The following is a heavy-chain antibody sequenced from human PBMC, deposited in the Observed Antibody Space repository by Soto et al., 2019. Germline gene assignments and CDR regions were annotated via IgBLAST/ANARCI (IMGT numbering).Heavy chain of an antibody. CDR3: ARHSSSSTYSYYYYYMDV. D-gene: IGHD6-13*01. CDR1: GGSISSSSYY. J-gene: IGHJ6*03. V-gene: IGHV4-39*01. Sequence: SETLSLTCTVSGGSISSSSYYWGWIRQPPGKGLEWVVSIYYSGSTYYNPSLKTRVTIPVDTSKNQFSLRPSSVAAADTAVYYCARHSSSSTYSYYYYYMDVWGKGTTVTVSS. CDR2: IYYSGST.